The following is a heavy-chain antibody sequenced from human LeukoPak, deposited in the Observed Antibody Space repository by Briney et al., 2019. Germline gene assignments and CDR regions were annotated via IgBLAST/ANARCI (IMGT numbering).Heavy chain of an antibody. V-gene: IGHV6-1*01. D-gene: IGHD5-12*01. J-gene: IGHJ4*02. CDR3: ARGPSGYHNT. Sequence: SQTLSLTCAISGDSVSRNTAGWNWIRQSPSRGLEWLGRTYYRSKWYFDFAPSVRNRITINPDTSKNQFSLQLNSVTPEDTAVYYCARGPSGYHNTGGQGTLVTVSS. CDR1: GDSVSRNTAG. CDR2: TYYRSKWYF.